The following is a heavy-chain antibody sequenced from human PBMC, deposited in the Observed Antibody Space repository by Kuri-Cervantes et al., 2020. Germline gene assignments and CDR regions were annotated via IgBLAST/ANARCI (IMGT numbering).Heavy chain of an antibody. CDR2: ISSSSSTI. CDR1: GFTFSSYS. V-gene: IGHV3-48*02. D-gene: IGHD6-13*01. Sequence: GESLKISCAASGFTFSSYSMNWVRQAPGKGLEWVSYISSSSSTIYYADSVKGRFTISRDNAKNSLYLQMNSLRDEDTAVYYCARATISSWSIGLGFDYWGQGTLVTVSS. CDR3: ARATISSWSIGLGFDY. J-gene: IGHJ4*02.